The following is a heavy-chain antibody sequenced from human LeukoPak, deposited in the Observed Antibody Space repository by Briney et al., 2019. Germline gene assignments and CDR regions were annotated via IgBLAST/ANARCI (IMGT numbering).Heavy chain of an antibody. J-gene: IGHJ2*01. CDR2: LNSDGTNT. D-gene: IGHD5-12*01. CDR3: ARGGLRDWYFDL. CDR1: GFTSSSYW. V-gene: IGHV3-74*01. Sequence: GGSLRLSRAASGFTSSSYWMHWVRQAPGKGLVWVSRLNSDGTNTYHADSVKGRVTISRDNAKNTVYLEMNSLRAEDTAVYYCARGGLRDWYFDLWGRGTLVTVSS.